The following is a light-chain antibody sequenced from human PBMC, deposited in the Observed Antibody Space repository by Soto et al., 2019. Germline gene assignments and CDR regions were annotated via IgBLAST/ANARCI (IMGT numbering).Light chain of an antibody. Sequence: DIQMTQSPSSLSASVGDRVTITCRAGQSISTYLNWYQQKPGKAPNLLIYAASNLQSGVPSRFSASGSGTHFTLTIDSLQPGDSATYFCQQSYSTPPEYTFGQGTQLEIK. J-gene: IGKJ2*01. V-gene: IGKV1-39*01. CDR2: AAS. CDR1: QSISTY. CDR3: QQSYSTPPEYT.